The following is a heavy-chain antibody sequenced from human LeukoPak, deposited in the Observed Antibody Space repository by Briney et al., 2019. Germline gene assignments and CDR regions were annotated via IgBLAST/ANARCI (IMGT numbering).Heavy chain of an antibody. CDR2: IYYSGST. D-gene: IGHD3-22*01. Sequence: SETLSLTCTVSGGSISPYYWSWIRQPPGKGLEWIGYIYYSGSTNYNPSLKSRVTMSIATSKNQFSLSLRSVTAADTAVYYCARENYYDTSDWGQGTLVTVSS. CDR1: GGSISPYY. V-gene: IGHV4-59*12. J-gene: IGHJ4*02. CDR3: ARENYYDTSD.